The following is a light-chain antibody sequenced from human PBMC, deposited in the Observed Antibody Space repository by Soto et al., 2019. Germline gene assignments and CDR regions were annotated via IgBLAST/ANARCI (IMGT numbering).Light chain of an antibody. CDR3: SSYTAFSTWV. CDR1: SRDVGGFDY. Sequence: QSALTQPASVSGSLGQSITISCTGTSRDVGGFDYVSWYQHHPGKAPRLMIYGVYNRPSGVSNRFCASKSGPMASLTISGLQPEDEADYYCSSYTAFSTWVFGGGTKVTVL. J-gene: IGLJ3*02. CDR2: GVY. V-gene: IGLV2-14*01.